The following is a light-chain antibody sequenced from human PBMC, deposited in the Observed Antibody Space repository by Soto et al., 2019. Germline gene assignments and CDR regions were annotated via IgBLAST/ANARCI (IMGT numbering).Light chain of an antibody. V-gene: IGLV2-14*01. Sequence: QSVLTQPASVSGSPGQSITISSTGTSSDVGGYNYVSWYQQHPGKAPKLMIYDVSNRPSWVSNRFSGSKSGNTASLTISGLQAEDEADYYCSSYTSSSTLVVFGGGTKLTVL. CDR1: SSDVGGYNY. CDR3: SSYTSSSTLVV. CDR2: DVS. J-gene: IGLJ2*01.